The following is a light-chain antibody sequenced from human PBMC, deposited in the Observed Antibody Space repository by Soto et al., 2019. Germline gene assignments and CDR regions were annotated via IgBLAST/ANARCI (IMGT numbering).Light chain of an antibody. CDR2: DAS. CDR3: QQRDNWPWT. Sequence: EIVLTQSPATLSLSPGERATLSCRASQSVRSNLAWYQQKPGQAPRLLIYDASNRATGIPGRFSGSGSGTDFTLHNNNPEPEDFAVYYCQQRDNWPWTFGQGAKVEIK. V-gene: IGKV3-11*01. CDR1: QSVRSN. J-gene: IGKJ1*01.